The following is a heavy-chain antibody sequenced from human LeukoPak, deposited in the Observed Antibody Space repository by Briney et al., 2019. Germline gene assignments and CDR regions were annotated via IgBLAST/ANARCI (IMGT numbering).Heavy chain of an antibody. CDR1: GGSISSYS. V-gene: IGHV4-59*08. J-gene: IGHJ4*02. D-gene: IGHD6-13*01. CDR3: ARLSTSSWYLRI. CDR2: IYNSGST. Sequence: SETLSLTCAVSGGSISSYSWSWIRQPPGKGLEWIGDIYNSGSTNYNPSLRSRVTMSVDTSKNQFSLKLSSVTAADTAVYYCARLSTSSWYLRIWGQGTLVAVSA.